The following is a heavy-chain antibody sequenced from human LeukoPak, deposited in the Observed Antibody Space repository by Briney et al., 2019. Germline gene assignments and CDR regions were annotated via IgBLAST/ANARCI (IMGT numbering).Heavy chain of an antibody. CDR3: AKAPATGEGDYFYYMDV. D-gene: IGHD7-27*01. Sequence: PGGTLRLSCAASGFASGFTFSDYAVSWVRQAPGKGPEWVASVNARAATTYYADSARGRFTISKDNSKSTLYLQMISLGADDTAVYFCAKAPATGEGDYFYYMDVWGKGTTVTVSS. CDR1: GFTFSDYA. V-gene: IGHV3-23*01. CDR2: VNARAATT. J-gene: IGHJ6*03.